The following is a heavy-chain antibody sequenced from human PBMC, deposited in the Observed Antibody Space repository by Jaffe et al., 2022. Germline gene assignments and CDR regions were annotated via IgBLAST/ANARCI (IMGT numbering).Heavy chain of an antibody. V-gene: IGHV3-9*01. CDR1: GFTFDDYA. CDR3: ARAGIVVVVAATFDAFDI. CDR2: ISWNSGSI. D-gene: IGHD2-15*01. Sequence: EVQLVESGGGLVQPGRSLRLSCAASGFTFDDYAMHWVRQAPGKGLEWVSGISWNSGSIGYADSVKGRFTISRDNAKNSLYLQMNSLRAEDTALYYCARAGIVVVVAATFDAFDIWGQGTMVTVSS. J-gene: IGHJ3*02.